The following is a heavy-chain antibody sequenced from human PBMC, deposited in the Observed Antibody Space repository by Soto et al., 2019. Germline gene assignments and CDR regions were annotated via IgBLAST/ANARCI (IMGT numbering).Heavy chain of an antibody. J-gene: IGHJ4*02. CDR1: GGSISSYY. V-gene: IGHV4-59*01. CDR2: IYDSGST. D-gene: IGHD6-19*01. Sequence: PLETLCLTCTVSGGSISSYYWSWIRQPPGKGLEWIGYIYDSGSTNYNPSLKSRVTISVDTSKSQFSLKLTSVTAADTAVYYCAGTRRSGWSPSDFDQWGQGTLVTVSS. CDR3: AGTRRSGWSPSDFDQ.